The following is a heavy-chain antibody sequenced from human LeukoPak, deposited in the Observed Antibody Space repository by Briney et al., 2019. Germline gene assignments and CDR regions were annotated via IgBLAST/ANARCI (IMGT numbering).Heavy chain of an antibody. CDR3: ALVGATSWAPFDS. V-gene: IGHV3-21*01. CDR2: ISSSSSYI. Sequence: GGSLRLSCAVSGFTFSRFSMTWVRQAPGKGLEWVAYISSSSSYIYYRESVKGGFTISRDNAKNSVYMQMNRLRAEDTAVYYCALVGATSWAPFDSWGQGTLVTVSS. J-gene: IGHJ4*02. CDR1: GFTFSRFS. D-gene: IGHD1-26*01.